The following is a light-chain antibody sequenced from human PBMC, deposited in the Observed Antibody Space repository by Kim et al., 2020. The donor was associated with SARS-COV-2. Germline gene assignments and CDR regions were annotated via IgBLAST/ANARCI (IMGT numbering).Light chain of an antibody. CDR3: SAWDRSLRAWV. Sequence: QAGLTQPPSVSKGLRQTATLTCTGNSNNVGDEGAAWLQQHQGHPLKLLSYRNNNRPSGISERLSASKSGNTASLTITGLQPEDEADYYCSAWDRSLRAWVFGGGTQLTVL. V-gene: IGLV10-54*01. J-gene: IGLJ3*02. CDR2: RNN. CDR1: SNNVGDEG.